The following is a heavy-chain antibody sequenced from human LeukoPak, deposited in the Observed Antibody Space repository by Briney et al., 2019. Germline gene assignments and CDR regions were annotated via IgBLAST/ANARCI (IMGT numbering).Heavy chain of an antibody. D-gene: IGHD3-9*01. Sequence: GGSLRLSCAASGFIFSNYAMSWVRQAPGKGLEWVSAIGGRDSGTYYADSVRAGFTVSRDDPKNTLYLQMNTLRAEDTAVYYCAKWGDYDILTGYYDSDYWGQGTLVTVSS. CDR3: AKWGDYDILTGYYDSDY. CDR2: IGGRDSGT. CDR1: GFIFSNYA. V-gene: IGHV3-23*01. J-gene: IGHJ4*02.